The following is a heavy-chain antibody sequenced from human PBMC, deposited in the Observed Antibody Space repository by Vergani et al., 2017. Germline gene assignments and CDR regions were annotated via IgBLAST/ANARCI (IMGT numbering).Heavy chain of an antibody. J-gene: IGHJ4*02. V-gene: IGHV4-4*02. D-gene: IGHD2-8*01. CDR3: ARGGGYCTNGVCLYDFDD. CDR1: GGSISSSNW. CDR2: IYHSGST. Sequence: QVQLQESGPGLVKPSGTLSLTCAVSGGSISSSNWWSWVRQPPGKGLEWIGEIYHSGSTNYNPSLKSRVTISVDTSKNQFSLKLSSVTAADTAVYYCARGGGYCTNGVCLYDFDDWGQGTLVTVSS.